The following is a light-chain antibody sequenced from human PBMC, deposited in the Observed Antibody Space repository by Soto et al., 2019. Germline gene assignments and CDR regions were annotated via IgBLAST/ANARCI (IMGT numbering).Light chain of an antibody. CDR2: KAS. CDR3: QQYNPYSPWT. Sequence: DIQMTQSPSALCAPVGDRVTITCRASQSITGWLAWFQQKPGKAPKLLISKASSLQSGVPSRFSGSGSGAEFTLTISSLQPDDFATYYCQQYNPYSPWTFGQGTKVDIK. J-gene: IGKJ1*01. CDR1: QSITGW. V-gene: IGKV1-5*03.